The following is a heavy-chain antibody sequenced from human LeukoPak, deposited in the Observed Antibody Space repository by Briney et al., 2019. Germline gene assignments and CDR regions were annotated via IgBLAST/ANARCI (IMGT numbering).Heavy chain of an antibody. CDR1: GGSISSYY. J-gene: IGHJ2*01. CDR2: IYYSGST. V-gene: IGHV4-59*01. CDR3: AREFGSGWTRSYRDFDL. Sequence: SETLSLTCTVSGGSISSYYWSWIRQPPGKGLEWIGYIYYSGSTNYNPSLKSRVTISVDTSKNQFSLKLSSVTAADTAVYYCAREFGSGWTRSYRDFDLWGRGTLVTVSS. D-gene: IGHD6-19*01.